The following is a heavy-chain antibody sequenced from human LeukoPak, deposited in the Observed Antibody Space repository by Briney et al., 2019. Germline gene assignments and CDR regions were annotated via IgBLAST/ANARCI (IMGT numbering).Heavy chain of an antibody. CDR2: INHSGYT. Sequence: PSETLSLTCAVYGESSLSSYYWSWIRQTPGGALEWIGEINHSGYTNYNPSLKSRVTLSIDTSKNQFSLRLNSVTAADTAVYYCSRQVVGNDYWGQGTLVTVSS. J-gene: IGHJ4*02. CDR1: GESSLSSYY. V-gene: IGHV4-34*01. CDR3: SRQVVGNDY. D-gene: IGHD3-22*01.